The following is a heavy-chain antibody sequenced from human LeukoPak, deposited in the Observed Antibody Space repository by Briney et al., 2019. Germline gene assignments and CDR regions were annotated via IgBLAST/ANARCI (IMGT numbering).Heavy chain of an antibody. CDR2: INHSGST. CDR3: ARGQFVYDFWSGYFYYYYYYMDV. J-gene: IGHJ6*03. CDR1: GGSFSGYY. D-gene: IGHD3-3*01. Sequence: SETLSLTCAVYGGSFSGYYWSWIRQPPGKGLEWIGDINHSGSTNYNPSLKSRVTISVDTSKNQFSLKLSSVTAADTAVYYCARGQFVYDFWSGYFYYYYYYMDVWGKGTTVTVSS. V-gene: IGHV4-34*01.